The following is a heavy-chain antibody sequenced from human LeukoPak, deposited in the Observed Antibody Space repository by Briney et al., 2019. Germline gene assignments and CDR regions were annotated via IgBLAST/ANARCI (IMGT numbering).Heavy chain of an antibody. CDR2: IKEDGGRK. Sequence: PGGSLRLSCAASGFTFSSYWMHCVRQPPGKGLEWVANIKEDGGRKHYVDSVGGRFTISRDNTKNSLYLQMNSLRAEDTAVYYCARDSVASGSLDYWGQGALVTVSS. V-gene: IGHV3-7*01. CDR3: ARDSVASGSLDY. D-gene: IGHD3-10*01. CDR1: GFTFSSYW. J-gene: IGHJ4*02.